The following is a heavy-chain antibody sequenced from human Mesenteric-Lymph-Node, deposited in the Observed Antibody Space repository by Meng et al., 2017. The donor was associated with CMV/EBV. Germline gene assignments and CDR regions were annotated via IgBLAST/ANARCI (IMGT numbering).Heavy chain of an antibody. CDR2: INQDGSVI. CDR1: GFSFSSYA. D-gene: IGHD2-21*02. J-gene: IGHJ5*02. V-gene: IGHV3-7*01. Sequence: GESLKISCEASGFSFSSYAMTWVRQAPGRGLEWVANINQDGSVIYYVDSVKGRFTISRDNAKNSLYLQMNSLRAEDTAVYYCARALGAGDCSWGQGTLVTVSS. CDR3: ARALGAGDCS.